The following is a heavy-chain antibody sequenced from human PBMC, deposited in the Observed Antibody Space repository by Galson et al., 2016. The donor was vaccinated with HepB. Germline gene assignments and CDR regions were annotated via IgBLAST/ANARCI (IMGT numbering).Heavy chain of an antibody. CDR2: VSASNGNT. Sequence: SVKVSCKASGYTFTNYPVTWVRQAPVQGLEWMGWVSASNGNTKYAQKLQGGVTMTRDTSTSTVYMELRSLRSDDTAIYYCVRDLRGRYSGSYFSWGQGTLVTVSS. CDR3: VRDLRGRYSGSYFS. J-gene: IGHJ4*02. V-gene: IGHV1-18*04. CDR1: GYTFTNYP. D-gene: IGHD1-26*01.